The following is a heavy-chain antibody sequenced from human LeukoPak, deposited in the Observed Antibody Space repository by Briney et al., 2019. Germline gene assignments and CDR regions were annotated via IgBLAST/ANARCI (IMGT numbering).Heavy chain of an antibody. CDR2: MNPNSGNT. CDR3: ARVKSYYGDPFDY. D-gene: IGHD4-17*01. J-gene: IGHJ4*02. CDR1: GYTFTSYD. Sequence: ASVKVSCKASGYTFTSYDINWVRQATGQGLEWMGWMNPNSGNTGYAQNLQGRVTMTTDTSTNTAYMELRSLRSDDTAVYYCARVKSYYGDPFDYWGQGTLVTVSS. V-gene: IGHV1-8*02.